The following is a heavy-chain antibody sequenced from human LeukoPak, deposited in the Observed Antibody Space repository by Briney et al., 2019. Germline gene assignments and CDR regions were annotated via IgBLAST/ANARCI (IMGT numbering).Heavy chain of an antibody. CDR3: ATIAVAGTPLDY. D-gene: IGHD6-19*01. CDR2: INHSGST. J-gene: IGHJ4*02. V-gene: IGHV4-34*01. Sequence: SETLSLTCAVYGGSFSGYYWSWIRQPPGKGLEWIGEINHSGSTNYNPSLKSRVTISVDTSKNQFCLKLSSVTAADTAVYYCATIAVAGTPLDYWGQGTLVTVSS. CDR1: GGSFSGYY.